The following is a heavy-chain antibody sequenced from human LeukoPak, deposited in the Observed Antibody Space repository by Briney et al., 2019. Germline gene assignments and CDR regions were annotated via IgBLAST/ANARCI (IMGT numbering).Heavy chain of an antibody. CDR2: ISSSSSYI. V-gene: IGHV3-21*01. J-gene: IGHJ4*02. CDR3: ARVSRGSSAGLRY. D-gene: IGHD1-26*01. CDR1: GFTFSSYS. Sequence: GGSLRLSCAASGFTFSSYSMNWVRQAPGKGLEWVSSISSSSSYIHYADSVKGRFTISRDNAKNSLYLQMNSLRAEDTAVYYCARVSRGSSAGLRYWGQGTLVTVSS.